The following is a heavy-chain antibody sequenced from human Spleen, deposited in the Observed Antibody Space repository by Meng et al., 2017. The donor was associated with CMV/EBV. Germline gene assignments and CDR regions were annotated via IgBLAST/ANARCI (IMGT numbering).Heavy chain of an antibody. Sequence: GGSLRLSCAASGFTFSDYDMHWVRQVTGKGLEWVSAIGTLHETFYPDSVKGRFTISRENAKNSLYLQMNSLRAGDTAVYYCARASKDFLSGHWDYGMDVWGQGTTVTVSS. J-gene: IGHJ6*02. D-gene: IGHD3-3*01. CDR2: IGTLHET. CDR1: GFTFSDYD. CDR3: ARASKDFLSGHWDYGMDV. V-gene: IGHV3-13*01.